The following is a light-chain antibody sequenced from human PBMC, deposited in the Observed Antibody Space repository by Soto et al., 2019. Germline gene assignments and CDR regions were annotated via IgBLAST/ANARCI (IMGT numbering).Light chain of an antibody. CDR2: DAS. J-gene: IGKJ2*01. CDR1: QSVSSY. V-gene: IGKV3-11*01. CDR3: QQRSNGPPYT. Sequence: EIVLTQSPATLSLSPGERATLSCRASQSVSSYLAWYQQKPGQAPRLLIYDASNRATGIPARFSGSESGTDLTLTISSLAPEDFAVYYCQQRSNGPPYTFGQGTKLEIK.